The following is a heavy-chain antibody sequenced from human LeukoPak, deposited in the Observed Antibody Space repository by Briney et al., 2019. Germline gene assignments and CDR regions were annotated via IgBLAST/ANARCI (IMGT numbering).Heavy chain of an antibody. J-gene: IGHJ4*02. CDR3: ARDSPVFDY. V-gene: IGHV3-30-3*01. CDR2: ISYDGSNK. CDR1: GGSFSAYY. Sequence: LSLTCAVYGGSFSAYYWSWVRQAPGKGLEWVAVISYDGSNKYYADSVKGRFTISRDNSKNTLYLQMNSLRAEDTAVYYCARDSPVFDYWGQGTLVTVSS.